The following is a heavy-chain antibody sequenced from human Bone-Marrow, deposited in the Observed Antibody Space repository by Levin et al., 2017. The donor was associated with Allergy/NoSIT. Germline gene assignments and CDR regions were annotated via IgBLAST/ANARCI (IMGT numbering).Heavy chain of an antibody. CDR3: ARGHSLAD. D-gene: IGHD3-16*01. V-gene: IGHV3-74*01. Sequence: PGGSLRLSCAASGFTFSTYWMHWVRQPPGKGLVWLARFNSDGTSTSYADSVKGRFTISRDNAKNTLYLQVNSLRAEDTAVYYCARGHSLADWGQGTLVTVSS. CDR1: GFTFSTYW. J-gene: IGHJ4*02. CDR2: FNSDGTST.